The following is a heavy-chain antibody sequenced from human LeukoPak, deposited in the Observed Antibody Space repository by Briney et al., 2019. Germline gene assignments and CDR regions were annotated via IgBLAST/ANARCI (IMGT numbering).Heavy chain of an antibody. J-gene: IGHJ5*02. Sequence: ASVKVSCKASGYTFTSYYMDWVRQAPGQGLEWMGIINPSGGSTSYAQKFQGRVTMTRDTSTSTVYMELSSLRSEDTAVYYCARGSAHITIFGDPRNNWFDPWGQGTLVTVSS. V-gene: IGHV1-46*01. CDR3: ARGSAHITIFGDPRNNWFDP. D-gene: IGHD3-3*01. CDR2: INPSGGST. CDR1: GYTFTSYY.